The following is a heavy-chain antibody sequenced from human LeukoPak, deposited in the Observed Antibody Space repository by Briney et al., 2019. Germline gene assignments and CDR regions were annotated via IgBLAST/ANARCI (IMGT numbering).Heavy chain of an antibody. V-gene: IGHV1-46*01. D-gene: IGHD5-24*01. Sequence: GASVKVSCKASGYTFTSYYMHWVRQAPGQGHEWMGIINPSGGSTSTAQKFQGRVTMTRDTSTSTVYMELSGLRSEDTAVYYCARDRDGYRSAFDIWGQGTMVTVSS. CDR1: GYTFTSYY. CDR2: INPSGGST. J-gene: IGHJ3*02. CDR3: ARDRDGYRSAFDI.